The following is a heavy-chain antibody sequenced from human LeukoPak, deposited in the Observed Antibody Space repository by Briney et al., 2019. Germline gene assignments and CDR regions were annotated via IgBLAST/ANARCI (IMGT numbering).Heavy chain of an antibody. CDR1: GFTFSSYS. V-gene: IGHV3-21*01. J-gene: IGHJ4*02. CDR2: ISSSSSYI. Sequence: GGSLRLSCAASGFTFSSYSMNWVRQAPGKGLEWVSSISSSSSYIYYADSVKGRFTISRDNAKNSLYLQMNSLRAEDTAVYYCARFRAPVAGMNYFDYWGQGTLVTVSS. D-gene: IGHD6-19*01. CDR3: ARFRAPVAGMNYFDY.